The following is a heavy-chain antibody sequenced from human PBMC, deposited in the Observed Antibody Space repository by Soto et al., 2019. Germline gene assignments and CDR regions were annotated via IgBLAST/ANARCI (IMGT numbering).Heavy chain of an antibody. Sequence: EVQLVESGGGLVQPGGSLRLSCAASGFTFTTYWMTWVRQAPGKGLEWAANIEQDGSEKYYMDSVKGRFTISRDNAKNALYLQMDSLRVEAAAVYFCARDRVVVAGARWRRGYQCYGVGAWGQGTTVIASS. J-gene: IGHJ6*02. V-gene: IGHV3-7*01. CDR2: IEQDGSEK. CDR1: GFTFTTYW. CDR3: ARDRVVVAGARWRRGYQCYGVGA. D-gene: IGHD2-15*01.